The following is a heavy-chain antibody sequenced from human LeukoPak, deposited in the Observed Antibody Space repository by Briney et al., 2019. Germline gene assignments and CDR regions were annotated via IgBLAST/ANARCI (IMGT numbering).Heavy chain of an antibody. CDR1: GYTFTSYY. Sequence: SVKVSCKASGYTFTSYYMHWVRQAPGQGLEWMGIINPSGGSTSYAQKFQGRVTMIRDTSTSTVYMELSSLRSEDTAVYYCARGRGYYGSGSFSRGMDVWGKGTTVTVSS. CDR2: INPSGGST. V-gene: IGHV1-46*01. J-gene: IGHJ6*04. CDR3: ARGRGYYGSGSFSRGMDV. D-gene: IGHD3-10*01.